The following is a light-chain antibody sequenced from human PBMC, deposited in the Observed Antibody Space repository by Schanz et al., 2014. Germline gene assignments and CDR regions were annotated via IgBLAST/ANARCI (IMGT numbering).Light chain of an antibody. CDR2: EVN. CDR1: SSDVGRYNY. V-gene: IGLV2-8*01. J-gene: IGLJ3*02. Sequence: QSVLTQPPSASGSPGQSVTISCTGTSSDVGRYNYVSWYQQHPGKAPKLILFEVNKRPSGVPDRFSGSKSGDTASLTVSGLQAEDEATYYCSSFEGRHNWVFGGGTKLTVL. CDR3: SSFEGRHNWV.